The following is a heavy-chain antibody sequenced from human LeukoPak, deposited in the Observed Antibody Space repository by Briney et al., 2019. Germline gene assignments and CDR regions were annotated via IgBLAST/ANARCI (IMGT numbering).Heavy chain of an antibody. Sequence: GGSLRLSCVASGFTFSSYAMHWVRQAPGKGLEWVSSISSSSDYIFYADSVKGRFTISRDNAKNSLYLQMNSLRAEDTAVYYCARGSYGDYERDRLDYWGQGTLVTVSS. V-gene: IGHV3-21*01. J-gene: IGHJ4*02. D-gene: IGHD4-17*01. CDR2: ISSSSDYI. CDR1: GFTFSSYA. CDR3: ARGSYGDYERDRLDY.